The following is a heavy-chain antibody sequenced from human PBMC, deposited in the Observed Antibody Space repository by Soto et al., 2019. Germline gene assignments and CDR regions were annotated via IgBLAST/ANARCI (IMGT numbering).Heavy chain of an antibody. Sequence: ASVKVSCKASGYTFTSYGISWVRQAPGQGLEWMGWISAYNGNTNYAQKLQGRVTMTTDTSTSTAYMELRSLRSDDTAVYYCAKLKTWDFVVIPTAWPSVKKNNWLGPWGQGTLVTVSS. V-gene: IGHV1-18*01. D-gene: IGHD2-21*01. J-gene: IGHJ5*01. CDR3: AKLKTWDFVVIPTAWPSVKKNNWLGP. CDR1: GYTFTSYG. CDR2: ISAYNGNT.